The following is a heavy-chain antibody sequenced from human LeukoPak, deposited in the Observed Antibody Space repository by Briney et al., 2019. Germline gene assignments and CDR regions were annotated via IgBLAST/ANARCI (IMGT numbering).Heavy chain of an antibody. CDR1: GFTFSNYN. CDR3: AREPYYDFWSDYGTEAFDI. J-gene: IGHJ3*02. CDR2: MIGSGTYI. Sequence: GGSLRLSCVASGFTFSNYNMNWVRQAPGKGLEWVSSMIGSGTYIYDADSLKGRFTISRDNAKNSLYLQMNSLRAEDTAVYYCAREPYYDFWSDYGTEAFDIWGKGTMVTASS. D-gene: IGHD3-3*01. V-gene: IGHV3-21*01.